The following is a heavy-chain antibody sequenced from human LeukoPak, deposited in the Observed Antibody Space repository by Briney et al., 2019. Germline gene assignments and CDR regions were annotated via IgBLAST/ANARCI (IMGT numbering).Heavy chain of an antibody. D-gene: IGHD2-2*01. CDR1: GGTFNSKD. CDR2: MTPRFGTG. Sequence: SVKVSCKASGGTFNSKDITWVRQAPGQGLEWVGGMTPRFGTGNTAQKFQGRVAITADESTSTVYMELRSLRSDDTAVYYCARYADHFDYWGQGTLVTVSS. V-gene: IGHV1-69*13. J-gene: IGHJ4*02. CDR3: ARYADHFDY.